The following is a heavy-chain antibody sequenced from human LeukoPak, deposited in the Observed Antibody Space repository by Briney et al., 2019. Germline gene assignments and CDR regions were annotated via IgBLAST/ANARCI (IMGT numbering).Heavy chain of an antibody. CDR3: ASSVFSFSGSQWDPFDI. Sequence: GGSLRLSCAASGCIFTTYWRTWVRQAPGKGLEWVANIKQAGGETYYVDSVKGRFTIFRDNTKNSLYLQMICLRPEDPAMYYCASSVFSFSGSQWDPFDIWGQGTMVSVSS. J-gene: IGHJ3*02. CDR1: GCIFTTYW. D-gene: IGHD6-19*01. CDR2: IKQAGGET. V-gene: IGHV3-7*03.